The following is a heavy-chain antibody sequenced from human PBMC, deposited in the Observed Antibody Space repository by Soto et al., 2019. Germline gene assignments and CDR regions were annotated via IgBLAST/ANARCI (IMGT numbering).Heavy chain of an antibody. Sequence: GESLKISCKGSGYSFTSYWISWVRQMPGKGLEWMGRIDPSDSYTNYSPSFQGHVTISADKSISTAYLQWSSLKASDTAMYYCARHISYDSSRYYYAGAFDIWGQGTMVTVSS. J-gene: IGHJ3*02. V-gene: IGHV5-10-1*01. CDR3: ARHISYDSSRYYYAGAFDI. D-gene: IGHD3-22*01. CDR1: GYSFTSYW. CDR2: IDPSDSYT.